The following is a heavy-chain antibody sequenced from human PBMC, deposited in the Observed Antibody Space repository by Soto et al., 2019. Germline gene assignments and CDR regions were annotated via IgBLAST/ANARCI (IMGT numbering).Heavy chain of an antibody. CDR3: AGRPEIHPR. J-gene: IGHJ4*02. V-gene: IGHV4-4*02. Sequence: QVHLQESGPGLVKPSETLSLTCAISGGSTSSSDWWTWVRQPPGEGLEWIGEIHRAGVTNYNSSLTSRLTISLDHSRNQFSLRLTSVTAADAAVYFCAGRPEIHPRWGQGILVPVSS. CDR2: IHRAGVT. D-gene: IGHD1-26*01. CDR1: GGSTSSSDW.